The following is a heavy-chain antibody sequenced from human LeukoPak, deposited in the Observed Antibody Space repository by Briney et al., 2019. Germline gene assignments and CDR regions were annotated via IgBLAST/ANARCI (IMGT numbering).Heavy chain of an antibody. D-gene: IGHD3-10*01. V-gene: IGHV3-64D*06. CDR2: ISNNGGST. J-gene: IGHJ4*02. Sequence: GGSLRLSCSASGFTFSTYAMHWVRQAPGKGLEYVSGISNNGGSTYYADSVTGRFTISRDNSKNTLYLQMGSLRAEDTALYYCVKDDPYYYGSGIYPYWGQGTLVTVSS. CDR3: VKDDPYYYGSGIYPY. CDR1: GFTFSTYA.